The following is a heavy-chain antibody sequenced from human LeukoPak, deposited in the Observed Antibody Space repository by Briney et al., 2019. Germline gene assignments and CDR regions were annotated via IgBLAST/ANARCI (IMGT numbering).Heavy chain of an antibody. CDR1: GYTFTGYY. Sequence: ASVTVSCKASGYTFTGYYMHWVRQAPGQGLEWMGWMNPNSGNTGYAQKFQGRVTMTRNTSISTAYMELSSLTSEDTAVYYCARGVGMVATISKKHFDFWGQGTLVTVSS. J-gene: IGHJ4*02. D-gene: IGHD5-12*01. V-gene: IGHV1-8*02. CDR2: MNPNSGNT. CDR3: ARGVGMVATISKKHFDF.